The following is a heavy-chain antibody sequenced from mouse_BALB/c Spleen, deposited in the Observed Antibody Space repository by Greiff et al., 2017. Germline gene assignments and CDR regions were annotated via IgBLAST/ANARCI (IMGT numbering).Heavy chain of an antibody. D-gene: IGHD2-3*01. V-gene: IGHV3-2*02. Sequence: VQLKESGPGLVKPSQSLSLTCTVTGYSITSDYAWNWIRQFPGNKLEWMGYISYSGSTSYNPSLKSRISITRDTSKNQFFLQLNSVTTEDTATYYCARLPYDGYPYYYAMDYWGQGTSVTVSS. CDR3: ARLPYDGYPYYYAMDY. J-gene: IGHJ4*01. CDR1: GYSITSDYA. CDR2: ISYSGST.